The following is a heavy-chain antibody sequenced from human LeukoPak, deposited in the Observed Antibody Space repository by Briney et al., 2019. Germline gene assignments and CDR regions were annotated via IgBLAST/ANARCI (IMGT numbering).Heavy chain of an antibody. Sequence: SETLSLTCTVSGGSISSYYWSWIRQPPGKGLEWIGYIYYSGSTNYNPSLKSRVTISVDTSKNQFSLKLSSVTAADTAVYYCAVDYGDAFDIWDQETMVTVSS. V-gene: IGHV4-59*08. CDR1: GGSISSYY. J-gene: IGHJ3*02. CDR3: AVDYGDAFDI. CDR2: IYYSGST. D-gene: IGHD4-17*01.